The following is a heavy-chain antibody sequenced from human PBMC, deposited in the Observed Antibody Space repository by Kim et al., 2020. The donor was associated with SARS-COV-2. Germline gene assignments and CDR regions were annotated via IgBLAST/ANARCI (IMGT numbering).Heavy chain of an antibody. CDR2: IYYSGST. CDR3: ARHAPNYYDSSGYLPGAFDI. D-gene: IGHD3-22*01. V-gene: IGHV4-39*01. Sequence: SETLSLTCTVSGGSISSSSYYWGWIRQPPGKGLEWIGSIYYSGSTYYNPSLKSRVTISVDTSKNQFSLKLSSVTAADTAVYYCARHAPNYYDSSGYLPGAFDIWGQGTMVTVSS. J-gene: IGHJ3*02. CDR1: GGSISSSSYY.